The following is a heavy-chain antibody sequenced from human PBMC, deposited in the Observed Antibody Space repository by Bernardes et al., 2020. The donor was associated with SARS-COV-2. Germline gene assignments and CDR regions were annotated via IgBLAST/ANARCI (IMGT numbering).Heavy chain of an antibody. Sequence: GGSLRLSCEASGFTFTTYSMIWVRQAPGKGLEWVSSISSSSSYIYYADSVKGRFTISRDNAKNSLFLQMNSLRAEVTAVYYCARRGSFNGMDVWGQGTTVTVSS. CDR1: GFTFTTYS. V-gene: IGHV3-21*01. CDR3: ARRGSFNGMDV. D-gene: IGHD3-10*01. J-gene: IGHJ6*02. CDR2: ISSSSSYI.